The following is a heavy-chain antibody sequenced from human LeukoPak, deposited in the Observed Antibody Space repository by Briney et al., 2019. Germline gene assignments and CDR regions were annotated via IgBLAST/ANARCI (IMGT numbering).Heavy chain of an antibody. D-gene: IGHD1-26*01. CDR3: ARYRVGAHWYFDL. J-gene: IGHJ2*01. CDR2: IYYGGST. CDR1: GDSISSSSYY. Sequence: LETLSLTCTVSGDSISSSSYYWGWIRQSPWKGLEWIGSIYYGGSTHYKSSLKSRVTISVDTSKNQFSLKLSSVTAADTAVYYCARYRVGAHWYFDLWGRGTLVTVSS. V-gene: IGHV4-39*07.